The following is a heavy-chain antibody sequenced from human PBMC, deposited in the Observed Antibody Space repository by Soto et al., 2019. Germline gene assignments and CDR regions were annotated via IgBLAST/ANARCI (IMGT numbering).Heavy chain of an antibody. V-gene: IGHV4-30-2*01. CDR1: GGAIRTGGYP. D-gene: IGHD3-10*01. CDR2: IYHSGST. J-gene: IGHJ4*02. CDR3: ARQVFVSGSQEYDN. Sequence: PSEILSLTFSITGGAIRTGGYPRSWIRQPPGKGLEWIGYIYHSGSTYYNPSLKSRVTISVDRSKNQFSLKLSSVTAADTAVYYCARQVFVSGSQEYDNWGQG.